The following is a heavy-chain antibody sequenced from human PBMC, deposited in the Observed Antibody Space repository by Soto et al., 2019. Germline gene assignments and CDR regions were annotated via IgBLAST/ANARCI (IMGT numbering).Heavy chain of an antibody. CDR3: ARRSLEYSSSSWVTYYYYYMDV. J-gene: IGHJ6*03. V-gene: IGHV4-39*01. CDR2: IYYRGNT. CDR1: GDSINSDKYY. Sequence: SETLSLTCSVSGDSINSDKYYWGWIRQPPGKGLEWIGSIYYRGNTYYNPSLQTRVTISLDKSKSQFSLKLNSVTAADTAVYYCARRSLEYSSSSWVTYYYYYMDVWGKGTTVTVSS. D-gene: IGHD6-6*01.